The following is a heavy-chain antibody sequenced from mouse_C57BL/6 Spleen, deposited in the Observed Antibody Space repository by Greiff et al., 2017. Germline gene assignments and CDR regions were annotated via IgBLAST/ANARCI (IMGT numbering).Heavy chain of an antibody. D-gene: IGHD1-1*01. CDR2: INPSSGYP. CDR1: GYTFTSYW. J-gene: IGHJ3*01. Sequence: VQLQQSGAELAKPGASVKLSCKASGYTFTSYWMHWVKQRPGQGLEWIGYINPSSGYPKYNQKFKDKATLTADKSSSTAYMQLSSQTYEDSAVYYCARSRDYYYGSSPFAYWGQGTLVTVSA. V-gene: IGHV1-7*01. CDR3: ARSRDYYYGSSPFAY.